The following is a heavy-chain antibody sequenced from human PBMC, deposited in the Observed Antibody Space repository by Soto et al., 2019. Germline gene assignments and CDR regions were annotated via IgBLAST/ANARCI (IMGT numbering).Heavy chain of an antibody. CDR1: GFTFSNAW. Sequence: GGSLRLSCAASGFTFSNAWMSWVRQAPGKGLEWVGRIKSKTDGGTTDYAAPVKGRLTISRDDSKNTLYLQMNSLKTEDTAVYYCTTGTAPPYYYDSSGYFRGFDYWGQGTLVTVSS. J-gene: IGHJ4*02. D-gene: IGHD3-22*01. CDR2: IKSKTDGGTT. V-gene: IGHV3-15*01. CDR3: TTGTAPPYYYDSSGYFRGFDY.